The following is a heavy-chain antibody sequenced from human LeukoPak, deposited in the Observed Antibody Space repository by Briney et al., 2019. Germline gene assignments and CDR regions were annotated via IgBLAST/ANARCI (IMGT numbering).Heavy chain of an antibody. V-gene: IGHV4-59*01. J-gene: IGHJ4*02. CDR1: GGSISSYY. D-gene: IGHD2-2*01. CDR3: ARQGPAGRGTGYCSSTACPFDY. Sequence: SETLSLTCTDSGGSISSYYWSWIRQPPGKGLEWIGKIYYSGSANYNPSLKSRVTLSVDTSKNQFSLKLRSVTAADTAVYYCARQGPAGRGTGYCSSTACPFDYWGQGSLVTVSS. CDR2: IYYSGSA.